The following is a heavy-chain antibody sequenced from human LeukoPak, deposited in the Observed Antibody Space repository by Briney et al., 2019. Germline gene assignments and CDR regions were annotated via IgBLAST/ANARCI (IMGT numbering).Heavy chain of an antibody. D-gene: IGHD5-24*01. CDR1: GGSISSYY. CDR2: IYYSGST. J-gene: IGHJ4*02. Sequence: SETLSLTCTVSGGSISSYYWSWIRQHPGKGLEWIGYIYYSGSTYYNPSLKSRVTISVDTSKNQFSLKLSSVTAADTAVYYCARDRRDGYNWDYWGQGTLVTVSS. CDR3: ARDRRDGYNWDY. V-gene: IGHV4-59*06.